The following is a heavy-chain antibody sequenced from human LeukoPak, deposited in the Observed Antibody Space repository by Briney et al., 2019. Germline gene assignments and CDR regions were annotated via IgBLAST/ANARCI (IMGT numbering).Heavy chain of an antibody. D-gene: IGHD3-10*02. J-gene: IGHJ6*04. CDR3: AELGITMIGGV. V-gene: IGHV3-7*01. Sequence: GGSLRLSCAASQFTFTTYWMSWVRQAPGKGLEWVANINQDGTEKYYVDSVKGRFTISRDNAKNSLYLQMNSLRAEDTAVYYCAELGITMIGGVWGKGTTVTISS. CDR2: INQDGTEK. CDR1: QFTFTTYW.